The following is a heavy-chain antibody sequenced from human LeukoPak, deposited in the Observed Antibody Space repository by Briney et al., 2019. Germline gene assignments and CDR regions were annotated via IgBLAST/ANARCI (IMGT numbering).Heavy chain of an antibody. CDR2: INPSGGST. D-gene: IGHD2-15*01. CDR1: GYTFTSYY. V-gene: IGHV1-46*01. CDR3: ARSLAATYCFDY. Sequence: ASVKVSCKASGYTFTSYYMHWVRQAPGQGLEWMGIINPSGGSTSYAQKLQGRVTMTTDTSTSTAYMELRSLRSDDTAVYYCARSLAATYCFDYWGQGTLVTVSS. J-gene: IGHJ4*02.